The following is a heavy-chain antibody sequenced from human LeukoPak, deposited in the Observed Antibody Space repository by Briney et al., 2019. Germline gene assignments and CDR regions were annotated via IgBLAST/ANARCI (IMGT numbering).Heavy chain of an antibody. CDR2: IYYSGST. V-gene: IGHV4-59*01. D-gene: IGHD6-13*01. CDR1: GGSISSYY. Sequence: PSETLSLTCTVSGGSISSYYWSWIRQPPGKGLEWIGYIYYSGSTNYNPSLKRRVTISVDTSKNQFSLKLSSVTAADTAVYYCARGDSSPWYFDLWGRGTLVTVSS. CDR3: ARGDSSPWYFDL. J-gene: IGHJ2*01.